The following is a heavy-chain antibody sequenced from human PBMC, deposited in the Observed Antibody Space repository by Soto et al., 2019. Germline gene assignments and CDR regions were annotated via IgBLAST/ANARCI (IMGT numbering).Heavy chain of an antibody. J-gene: IGHJ3*02. CDR3: ATSSIAARLDAFDI. CDR2: ISWDGGST. D-gene: IGHD6-6*01. V-gene: IGHV3-43*01. CDR1: GFTFDDYT. Sequence: GGSLRLSCAASGFTFDDYTMHWVRQAPGKGLEWVSLISWDGGSTYYADSVKGRFTIFRDNSKNSLYLQMNSLRTEDTALYYCATSSIAARLDAFDIWGQGTMVTVSS.